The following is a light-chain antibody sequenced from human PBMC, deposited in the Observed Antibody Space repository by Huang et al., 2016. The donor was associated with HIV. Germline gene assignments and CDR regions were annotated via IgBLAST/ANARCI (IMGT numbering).Light chain of an antibody. CDR2: GAS. J-gene: IGKJ1*01. CDR1: QSVSSSY. Sequence: EIVLTQSPGTLSLSPGERATLSCRASQSVSSSYLAWYQQKPGQAPRHLIDGASSRATGIPDRFSGRGSGTDFTLTISRLEPEDFAVYYCQQYGSSRTFGQGTKVEIK. V-gene: IGKV3-20*01. CDR3: QQYGSSRT.